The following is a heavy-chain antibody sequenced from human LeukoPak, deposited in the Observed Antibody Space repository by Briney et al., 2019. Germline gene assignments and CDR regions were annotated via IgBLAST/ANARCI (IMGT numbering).Heavy chain of an antibody. Sequence: GGSLRLSCAASGFTFSSYGMHWVRQAPGKGLEWVAVIWYDGSNKYYADSVKGRFTISRDNSKNTLYLQTNSLRAEDTAVYYCARGPDIVVVVAATHPVYFDYWGQGTLVTVSS. D-gene: IGHD2-15*01. CDR3: ARGPDIVVVVAATHPVYFDY. V-gene: IGHV3-33*01. CDR1: GFTFSSYG. J-gene: IGHJ4*02. CDR2: IWYDGSNK.